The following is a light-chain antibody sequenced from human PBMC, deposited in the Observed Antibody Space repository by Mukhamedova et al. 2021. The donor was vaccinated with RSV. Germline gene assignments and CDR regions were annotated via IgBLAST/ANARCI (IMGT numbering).Light chain of an antibody. V-gene: IGKV3-11*01. CDR1: QSVSSY. J-gene: IGKJ5*01. CDR2: DAS. Sequence: QSVSSYLAWYQQKPGQAPRLLISDASDRATGIPARFSGSGSGTDFTLTISSLEPEDFAVYYCQQHSNWPPTFVQGTRLEIK. CDR3: QQHSNWPPT.